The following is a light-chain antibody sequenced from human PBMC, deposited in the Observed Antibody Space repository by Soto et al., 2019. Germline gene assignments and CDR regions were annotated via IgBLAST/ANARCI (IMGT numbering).Light chain of an antibody. CDR3: QQRSNWLST. V-gene: IGKV3-11*01. Sequence: EIVLTQSPATLSLSPGERATLSCRASQSVSSYLGWYQQKPGQAPRLLIYDASNRATGIPARFSGSGSGTDFTLTISSLEPEDFAVYYCQQRSNWLSTFGGGTKVEIK. J-gene: IGKJ4*01. CDR2: DAS. CDR1: QSVSSY.